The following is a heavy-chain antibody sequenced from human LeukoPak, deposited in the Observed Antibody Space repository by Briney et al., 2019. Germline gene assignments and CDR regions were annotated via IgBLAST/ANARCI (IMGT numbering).Heavy chain of an antibody. CDR2: INPSGGST. D-gene: IGHD6-13*01. V-gene: IGHV1-46*01. Sequence: GASVKVSCKASGYTFTSHYMHWVRQAPAQGLEWMGIINPSGGSTSYAQKFQGRVTMTRDTSTSTVYMELSSLRSEDTAVYYCARHSSAAGARVLYFFDYWGQGTLVTVSS. CDR1: GYTFTSHY. J-gene: IGHJ4*02. CDR3: ARHSSAAGARVLYFFDY.